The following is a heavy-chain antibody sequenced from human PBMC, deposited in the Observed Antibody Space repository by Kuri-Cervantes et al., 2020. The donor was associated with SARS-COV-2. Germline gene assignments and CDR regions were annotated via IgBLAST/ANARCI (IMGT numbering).Heavy chain of an antibody. J-gene: IGHJ2*01. CDR3: AKRLLLWFGEQDWYFDL. CDR2: ISGSGGST. Sequence: LTCSASGFTFSSYAMSWVRQAPGKGLGWVSAISGSGGSTYYADPVKGRFTISRDNSKNTLYLQMNSLRAEDTAVYYCAKRLLLWFGEQDWYFDLWGRGTLVTVSS. CDR1: GFTFSSYA. V-gene: IGHV3-23*01. D-gene: IGHD3-10*01.